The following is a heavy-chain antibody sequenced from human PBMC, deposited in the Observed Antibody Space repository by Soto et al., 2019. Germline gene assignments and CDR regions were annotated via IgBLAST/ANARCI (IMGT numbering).Heavy chain of an antibody. CDR3: AKDTYYYCWSAYSYYYLLTT. V-gene: IGHV3-30*18. CDR1: GCTFRTYG. J-gene: IGHJ3*01. D-gene: IGHD3-3*01. Sequence: LRHSCADSGCTFRTYGMHWVRQAPGRGLEWVAVISYDGSNKYYADPVKGRFTISRDNSKNTLYLQLNSLRAEDTAVFYCAKDTYYYCWSAYSYYYLLTTWGQG. CDR2: ISYDGSNK.